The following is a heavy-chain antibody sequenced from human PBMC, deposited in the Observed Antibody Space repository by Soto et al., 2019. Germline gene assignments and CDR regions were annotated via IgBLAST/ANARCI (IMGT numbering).Heavy chain of an antibody. CDR2: IHYSGTT. V-gene: IGHV4-59*01. D-gene: IGHD6-13*01. J-gene: IGHJ4*02. Sequence: QVQLQESGPGLVKSSETLSLTCTVSGGSMRNYFWTWIRQPPGKGLEWIGYIHYSGTTSFFPSYNPSLRSRATISEDPSKNQFSLKLLSVTTADTAVYFCAAGEASSRNLAPYPLDFWGQGTLVTVSS. CDR3: AAGEASSRNLAPYPLDF. CDR1: GGSMRNYF.